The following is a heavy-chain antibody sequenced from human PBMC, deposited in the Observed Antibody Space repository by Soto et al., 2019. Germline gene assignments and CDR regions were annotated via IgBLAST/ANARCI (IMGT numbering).Heavy chain of an antibody. CDR2: IDPSDSYT. V-gene: IGHV5-10-1*01. D-gene: IGHD2-2*01. CDR3: ARRYCSSTSCYSNWFDP. CDR1: GYSFTSYW. Sequence: GESLKISCKGSGYSFTSYWISWVRQMPGKGLEWMGRIDPSDSYTNYSPSFQGHVTISADKSISTAYLQWSSLKASDTAMYYCARRYCSSTSCYSNWFDPWGQGXLVTVSS. J-gene: IGHJ5*02.